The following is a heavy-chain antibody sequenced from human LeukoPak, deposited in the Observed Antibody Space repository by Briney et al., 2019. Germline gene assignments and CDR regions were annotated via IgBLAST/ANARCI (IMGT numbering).Heavy chain of an antibody. J-gene: IGHJ4*02. CDR2: IKQDGSEK. D-gene: IGHD3-3*01. V-gene: IGHV3-7*01. CDR3: ARAYYDFWSGYYLPFDY. CDR1: GFTFSSYW. Sequence: PGGSLRLSCAASGFTFSSYWMSWVRQAPGKGRGWVANIKQDGSEKYYVDSVKGRFTIPRDNAKNSLYLQMNSLRAEDTAVYYCARAYYDFWSGYYLPFDYWGQGTLVTVSS.